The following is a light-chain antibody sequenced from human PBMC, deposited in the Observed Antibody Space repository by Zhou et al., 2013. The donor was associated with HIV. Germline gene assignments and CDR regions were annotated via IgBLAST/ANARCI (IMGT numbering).Light chain of an antibody. J-gene: IGKJ4*01. CDR3: QQCDSYPLT. CDR1: QSISTW. Sequence: DIQMTQSPSTLSASVGDRVTITCRANQSISTWLAWYQQKPGKAPKLLIYKASSLESGVPSRFSGSGSGTEFTLTISSLQPDDFATFYCQQCDSYPLTFGGGTKVEIK. V-gene: IGKV1-5*03. CDR2: KAS.